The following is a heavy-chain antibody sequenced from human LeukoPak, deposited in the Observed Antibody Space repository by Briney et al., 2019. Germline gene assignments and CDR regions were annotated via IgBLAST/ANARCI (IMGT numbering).Heavy chain of an antibody. V-gene: IGHV5-51*01. D-gene: IGHD1-26*01. CDR3: ARRWELYYFDY. CDR1: GYSFTTYW. Sequence: GESLKISCRVSGYSFTTYWIGWVRQMPGKGLEWMGIIYPGDSDTRYSPSFQGQVTISADKSISTAYLQWSSVKASDTAMYYCARRWELYYFDYWGQGTLVTVSS. J-gene: IGHJ4*02. CDR2: IYPGDSDT.